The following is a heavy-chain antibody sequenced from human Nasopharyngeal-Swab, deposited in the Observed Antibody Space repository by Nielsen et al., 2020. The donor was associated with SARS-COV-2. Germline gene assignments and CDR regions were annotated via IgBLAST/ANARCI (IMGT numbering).Heavy chain of an antibody. D-gene: IGHD2-21*02. J-gene: IGHJ3*02. CDR2: ISGSGGST. CDR3: ARDRHIVVVTAIPDAFDI. V-gene: IGHV3-23*01. Sequence: GESLKISCAASGFTFSSYAMSWVRQAPGKGLEWVSAISGSGGSTYYADSVKGRFTISRDNSKNTLYLQMNSLRAEDTAVYYCARDRHIVVVTAIPDAFDIWGQGTMVTVSS. CDR1: GFTFSSYA.